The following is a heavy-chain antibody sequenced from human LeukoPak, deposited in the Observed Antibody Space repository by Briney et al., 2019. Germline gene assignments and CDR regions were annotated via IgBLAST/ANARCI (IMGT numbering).Heavy chain of an antibody. CDR1: GFTFSSYA. CDR3: AGFFYYGSPNYGYYYGMDV. D-gene: IGHD3-10*01. J-gene: IGHJ6*02. V-gene: IGHV3-23*01. CDR2: ISGSGGST. Sequence: PGGSLRLSCAASGFTFSSYAMSWVRQAPGKGLEWVSAISGSGGSTYYADSVKGRFTISRDNSKNTLYLQMNSLRAEDTAVYYCAGFFYYGSPNYGYYYGMDVWGQGTTVTVSS.